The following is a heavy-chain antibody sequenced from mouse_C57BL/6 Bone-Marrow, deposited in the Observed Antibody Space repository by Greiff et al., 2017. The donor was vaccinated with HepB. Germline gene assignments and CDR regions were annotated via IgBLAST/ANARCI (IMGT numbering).Heavy chain of an antibody. CDR3: ATASYYYGSSYYFDY. V-gene: IGHV3-6*01. Sequence: EVQLQESGPGLVKPSQSLSLTCSVTGYSITSGYYWNWIRQFPGNKLEWMGYISYDGSNNYNPSLKNRISITRDTSKNQFFLKLNSVTTEDTATYYCATASYYYGSSYYFDYWGQGTTLTVSS. J-gene: IGHJ2*01. D-gene: IGHD1-1*01. CDR2: ISYDGSN. CDR1: GYSITSGYY.